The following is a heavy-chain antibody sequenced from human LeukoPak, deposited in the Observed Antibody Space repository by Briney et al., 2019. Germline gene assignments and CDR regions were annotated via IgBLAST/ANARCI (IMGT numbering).Heavy chain of an antibody. V-gene: IGHV4-4*07. Sequence: KPSETLSLTCTVSGGSISSFYWNWIRQPAGKGLEWIGRIYSGVTTIYNPSLKSRVTMTVDTSKSQFSLKLSSVTAADTAVYYCARVTMVREVIFDYWGQGTLVTVSS. J-gene: IGHJ4*02. D-gene: IGHD3-10*01. CDR2: IYSGVTT. CDR1: GGSISSFY. CDR3: ARVTMVREVIFDY.